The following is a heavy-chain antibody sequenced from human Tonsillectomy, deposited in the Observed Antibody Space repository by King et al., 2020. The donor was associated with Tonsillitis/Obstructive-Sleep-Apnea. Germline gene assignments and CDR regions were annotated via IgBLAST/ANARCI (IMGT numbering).Heavy chain of an antibody. Sequence: GQLVQSGAGVKKPGASVKVSCKASGYTFTTYGIIWVRQAPGQGLEWMGWSSTYNGNTKYAQKFQGRVTMTTETSSSTAYMELRSLTADDTAVYYFARLAPDYESLLLQSFYFDYWGQGTLVTVSS. CDR1: GYTFTTYG. CDR3: ARLAPDYESLLLQSFYFDY. D-gene: IGHD3-3*01. V-gene: IGHV1-18*01. J-gene: IGHJ4*02. CDR2: SSTYNGNT.